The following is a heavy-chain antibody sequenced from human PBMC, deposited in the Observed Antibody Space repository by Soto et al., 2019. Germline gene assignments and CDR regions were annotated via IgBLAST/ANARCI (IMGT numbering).Heavy chain of an antibody. Sequence: SETLSLTCTVSGGSISSYYWSWIRQPAGKGLEWIGRIYTSGSTNYNPSLKSRVTMSVDTSKNQFSLKLSSVTAADTAVYYCARDQVRGSGSYYNWFDPWGQGTLVTVSS. D-gene: IGHD3-10*01. J-gene: IGHJ5*02. CDR3: ARDQVRGSGSYYNWFDP. V-gene: IGHV4-4*07. CDR2: IYTSGST. CDR1: GGSISSYY.